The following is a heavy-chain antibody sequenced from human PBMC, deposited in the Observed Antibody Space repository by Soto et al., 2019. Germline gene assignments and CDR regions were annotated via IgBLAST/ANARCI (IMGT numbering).Heavy chain of an antibody. CDR2: IYYSGST. D-gene: IGHD3-16*01. CDR3: ATSVGAFDI. Sequence: SGTLSLTRTGSGGSISSYYWGWIRQPPGKGLEWIGYIYYSGSTNYNPSLKSRVTISVDTSKNQFSLKLSSVTAADTAVYYCATSVGAFDIWGQGTMVTVSS. V-gene: IGHV4-59*01. J-gene: IGHJ3*02. CDR1: GGSISSYY.